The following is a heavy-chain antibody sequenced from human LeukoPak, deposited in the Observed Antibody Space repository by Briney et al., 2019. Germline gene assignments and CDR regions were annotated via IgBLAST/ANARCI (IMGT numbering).Heavy chain of an antibody. D-gene: IGHD1-26*01. V-gene: IGHV4-39*07. CDR3: ARPKRGAKDGMDV. CDR1: GGSISSSSYY. CDR2: IYYSGST. Sequence: KSSETLSLTCTVSGGSISSSSYYWGWIRQPPGKGLEWIGSIYYSGSTYYNPSLKSRVTISVDTSKNQFSLKLSSVTAADTAVYYCARPKRGAKDGMDVWGQGTTVTVSS. J-gene: IGHJ6*02.